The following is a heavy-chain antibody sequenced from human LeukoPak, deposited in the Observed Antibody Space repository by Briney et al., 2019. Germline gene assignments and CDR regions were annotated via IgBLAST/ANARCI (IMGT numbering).Heavy chain of an antibody. V-gene: IGHV4-38-2*02. J-gene: IGHJ4*02. CDR1: GDYITRGYY. CDR3: ARHYDNLTGFFDY. Sequence: SETLSLTCTVSGDYITRGYYWGWIRQPPGKGLEWIGTIYHSGSTYYNPSLKSRVTISVDTSKNQFSLKLSSVTAADTAVYYCARHYDNLTGFFDYWGQGTLVTVSS. CDR2: IYHSGST. D-gene: IGHD3-9*01.